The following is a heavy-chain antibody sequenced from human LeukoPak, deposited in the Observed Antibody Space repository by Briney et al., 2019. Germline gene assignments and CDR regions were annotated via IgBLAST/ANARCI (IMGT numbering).Heavy chain of an antibody. D-gene: IGHD6-13*01. Sequence: ASVKVSCTASGYTFTTYAISWVRQAPGQGLEWMGWISAYNANTNYAQKLQGRVTMTTDTPTSTAYMELRSLRSDDTAVYYCARARYTSSWYAQGILNCYYYGMDVWGQGTTVTVSS. V-gene: IGHV1-18*01. CDR1: GYTFTTYA. CDR2: ISAYNANT. J-gene: IGHJ6*02. CDR3: ARARYTSSWYAQGILNCYYYGMDV.